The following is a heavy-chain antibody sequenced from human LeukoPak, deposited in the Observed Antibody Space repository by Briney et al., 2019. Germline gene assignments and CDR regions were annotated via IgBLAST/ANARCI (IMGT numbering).Heavy chain of an antibody. J-gene: IGHJ5*02. D-gene: IGHD2-15*01. CDR1: RFTFSDYW. CDR2: ISYDGGGT. V-gene: IGHV3-74*01. Sequence: PGGSLRLSCAASRFTFSDYWMHWVRQTPGKGLVWVSRISYDGGGTNYADSVKGRFTISRDNAKNTLYLQMNSLRVEDTAVYYCARDPRNVGLAPWGQGTLVTVSS. CDR3: ARDPRNVGLAP.